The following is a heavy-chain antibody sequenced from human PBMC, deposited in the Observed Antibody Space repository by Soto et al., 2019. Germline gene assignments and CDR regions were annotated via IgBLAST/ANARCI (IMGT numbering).Heavy chain of an antibody. V-gene: IGHV1-2*02. CDR1: GYTFTGYD. Sequence: ASVKVSCTASGYTFTGYDMNWVRQAPGQGLEWMGWINPNTGGTKYAQKFQGRVTMTRDTSISTAYMELSSLTSDDTAVYYCARDLYFDYWGLGTLVTVSS. CDR3: ARDLYFDY. CDR2: INPNTGGT. J-gene: IGHJ4*02.